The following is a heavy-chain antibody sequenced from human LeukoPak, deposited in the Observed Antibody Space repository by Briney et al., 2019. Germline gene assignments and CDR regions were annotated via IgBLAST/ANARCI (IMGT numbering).Heavy chain of an antibody. CDR1: GGSISNGDYY. J-gene: IGHJ5*01. CDR3: AREPGSSSWFDS. D-gene: IGHD6-13*01. CDR2: IYYGATA. V-gene: IGHV4-30-4*08. Sequence: NPSQTLFLSCNGFGGSISNGDYYWSWIRQPPGKGLAWIGYIYYGATAYYNPSLKTRATISVDTSKTSFSLTLTSMTAADTAVYYSAREPGSSSWFDSWGQGTLVTVSS.